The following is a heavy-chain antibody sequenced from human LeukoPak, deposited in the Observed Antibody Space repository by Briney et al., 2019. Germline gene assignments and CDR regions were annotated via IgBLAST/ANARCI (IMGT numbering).Heavy chain of an antibody. Sequence: GGSLRLSCAASGFTFSSYAMHWVRQAPGKGLEYVSAISSNGGSTYYANSVKGRFTISRDNSKNTLYLQMGSLRAEDMAVYYCARVGEDGYNPLMYYFDYWGQGTLVTVSS. V-gene: IGHV3-64*01. CDR1: GFTFSSYA. D-gene: IGHD5-24*01. CDR2: ISSNGGST. CDR3: ARVGEDGYNPLMYYFDY. J-gene: IGHJ4*02.